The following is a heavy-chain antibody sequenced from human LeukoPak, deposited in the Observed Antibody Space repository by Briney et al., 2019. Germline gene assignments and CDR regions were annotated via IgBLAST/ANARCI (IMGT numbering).Heavy chain of an antibody. CDR2: IYHSGST. D-gene: IGHD3-22*01. V-gene: IGHV4-4*02. CDR3: ASTDSSGYFGFDY. J-gene: IGHJ4*02. Sequence: SGTLSLTCAVSGGSISSSNWWSWVRQPPGKGLEWIGEIYHSGSTNYNPSLKSRVTMSVDTSKNQFSLKLSSVTAADTAVYYCASTDSSGYFGFDYWGQGTLVTVSS. CDR1: GGSISSSNW.